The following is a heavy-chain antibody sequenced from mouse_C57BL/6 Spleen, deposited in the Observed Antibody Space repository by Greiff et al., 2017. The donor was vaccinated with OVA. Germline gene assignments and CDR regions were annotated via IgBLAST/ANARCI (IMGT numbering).Heavy chain of an antibody. Sequence: EVQVVESGEGLVKPGGSLKLSCAASGFTFSSYAMSWVRQTPEKRLEWVAYISSGGDYIYYADTVKGRFTISRDNARNTLYLQMSSLKSEDTAMYDCTREDLGNYYFDYWGQGTTLTVSS. CDR1: GFTFSSYA. D-gene: IGHD2-1*01. CDR2: ISSGGDYI. CDR3: TREDLGNYYFDY. J-gene: IGHJ2*01. V-gene: IGHV5-9-1*02.